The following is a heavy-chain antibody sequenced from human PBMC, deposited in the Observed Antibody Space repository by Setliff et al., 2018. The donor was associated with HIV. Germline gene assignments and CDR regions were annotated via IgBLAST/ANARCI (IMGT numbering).Heavy chain of an antibody. CDR2: IYTNEKS. CDR3: AREIPYSYGGRGHPL. V-gene: IGHV4-4*09. CDR1: GASISSSF. J-gene: IGHJ4*02. Sequence: PSETLSLTCTVSGASISSSFWSWIRQTPGKGLEWIGYIYTNEKSNSIPALRSRVTMSVDSSKNQFFLTVSSVTAADTAVYYCAREIPYSYGGRGHPLWGQGTLVTVSS. D-gene: IGHD3-22*01.